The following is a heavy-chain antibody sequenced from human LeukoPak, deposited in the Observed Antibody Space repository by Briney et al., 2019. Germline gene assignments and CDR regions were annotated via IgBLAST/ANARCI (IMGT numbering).Heavy chain of an antibody. CDR3: ARYYTGYFP. V-gene: IGHV3-7*03. D-gene: IGHD3-9*01. J-gene: IGHJ5*02. CDR1: GFTFSSYW. CDR2: IKTDGSEE. Sequence: GGSLRLSCEASGFTFSSYWMSWVRQAPGKGLEWVANIKTDGSEEYYVDSVKGRFTISRDNAKNSLYLQMNSLRAEDTAVYYCARYYTGYFPWGQGTLVIVSS.